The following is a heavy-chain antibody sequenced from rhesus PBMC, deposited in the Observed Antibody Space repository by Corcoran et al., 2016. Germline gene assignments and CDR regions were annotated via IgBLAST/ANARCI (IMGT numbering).Heavy chain of an antibody. J-gene: IGHJ4*01. Sequence: QLQLQESGPGLVKPSETLSLXCAVXGXXIXDDYYWSWXXXPPXKGLEWIGYIYGSGGGTTYTPALKNRVTISIATAKTHFSLKLSSGTAADTAVYYCARYSGSWNLDYWGQGVLVTVSS. CDR2: IYGSGGGT. CDR3: ARYSGSWNLDY. V-gene: IGHV4-106*01. D-gene: IGHD6-25*01. CDR1: GXXIXDDYY.